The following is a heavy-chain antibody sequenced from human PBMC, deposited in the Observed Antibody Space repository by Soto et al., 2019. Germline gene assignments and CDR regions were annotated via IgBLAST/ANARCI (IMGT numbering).Heavy chain of an antibody. V-gene: IGHV3-30*18. D-gene: IGHD2-15*01. CDR1: RCTLSCYG. CDR3: AKSLGCSGGSCYSVSNYSGMDV. CDR2: ISYGGGST. J-gene: IGHJ6*02. Sequence: SLRYYCAACRCTLSCYGMHWVRVAPGKRLEWLAVISYGGGSTYYADSVKGRFTISRDNSKNTLYLQMNSLRAEDTAVYYCAKSLGCSGGSCYSVSNYSGMDVCGQGT.